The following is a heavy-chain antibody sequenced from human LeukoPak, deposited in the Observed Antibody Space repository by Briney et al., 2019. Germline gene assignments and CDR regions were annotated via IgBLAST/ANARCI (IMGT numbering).Heavy chain of an antibody. V-gene: IGHV4-59*01. Sequence: SETLSLTCTVSGGSISSYYWSWIRQPPGKGLEWIGYIYFSGSTNYNPSLKSRVTISVDTSNNQFSLKLSSVTAADTAVYYYARLSTVTMGYYFDYWGQGTLVTVSS. CDR3: ARLSTVTMGYYFDY. CDR1: GGSISSYY. CDR2: IYFSGST. J-gene: IGHJ4*02. D-gene: IGHD4-17*01.